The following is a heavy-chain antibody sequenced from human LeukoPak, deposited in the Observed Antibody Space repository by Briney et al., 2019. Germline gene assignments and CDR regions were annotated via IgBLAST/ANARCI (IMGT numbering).Heavy chain of an antibody. Sequence: SETLSLTCAVYGGSFSGYYWSWIRQPPGKGLEWIGEINHSGSTNYNPSLKSRVTMSVDTSKYQFSLKLSSVTAADTAVYYCARDSTIVVVPAAMPGTAYYYYYMDVWGKGTTVTVSS. CDR1: GGSFSGYY. V-gene: IGHV4-34*01. CDR2: INHSGST. J-gene: IGHJ6*03. D-gene: IGHD2-2*01. CDR3: ARDSTIVVVPAAMPGTAYYYYYMDV.